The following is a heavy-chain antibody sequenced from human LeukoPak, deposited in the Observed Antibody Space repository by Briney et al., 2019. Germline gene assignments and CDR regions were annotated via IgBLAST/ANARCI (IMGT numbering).Heavy chain of an antibody. CDR2: IRGTGGRT. Sequence: GGSLRLSCVASGFPFNGYIMTWVRQAPGKGLEWVSGIRGTGGRTFYADSVKGRFTISRDNSKNTLFLEMKSLRVDDTALYYCAMIGGTTGPFDAWGQGTLVTVSS. D-gene: IGHD1-7*01. J-gene: IGHJ4*02. CDR3: AMIGGTTGPFDA. CDR1: GFPFNGYI. V-gene: IGHV3-23*01.